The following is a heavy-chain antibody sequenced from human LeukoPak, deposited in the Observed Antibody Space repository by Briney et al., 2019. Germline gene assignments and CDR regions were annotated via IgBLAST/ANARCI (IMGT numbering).Heavy chain of an antibody. V-gene: IGHV1-24*01. CDR2: FDPEDGET. CDR1: GYTLTESS. D-gene: IGHD6-19*01. Sequence: ASVKVSCKVSGYTLTESSMHWVRQAPGKGLEWMGGFDPEDGETIYAQKFQGRVTMTEDTSTDTAYMELSSLRSEDTAVYYCATVYSSGWYNGFDYWGQGTLVTVSS. J-gene: IGHJ4*02. CDR3: ATVYSSGWYNGFDY.